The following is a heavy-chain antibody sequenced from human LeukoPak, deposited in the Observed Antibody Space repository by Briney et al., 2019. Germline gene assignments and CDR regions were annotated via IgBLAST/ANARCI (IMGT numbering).Heavy chain of an antibody. J-gene: IGHJ6*03. V-gene: IGHV1-46*01. D-gene: IGHD3-3*01. CDR1: GYTFTSYY. CDR3: ARSKIFGVVITDYYYYYMDV. CDR2: ISPSGGST. Sequence: ASVKVSCKASGYTFTSYYMHWVRQAPGQGLEWMGIISPSGGSTSYAQKFQGRVTMTRDTSTSTAYMELSSLRSEDTAVYYCARSKIFGVVITDYYYYYMDVWGKGTTVTVSS.